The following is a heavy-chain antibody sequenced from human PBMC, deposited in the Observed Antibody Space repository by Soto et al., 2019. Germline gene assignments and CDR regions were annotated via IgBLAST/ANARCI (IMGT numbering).Heavy chain of an antibody. J-gene: IGHJ6*02. CDR3: AMVAAAGRDYYYYGMDV. D-gene: IGHD6-13*01. Sequence: SQTLSLTCAISGDSVSSNSAAWNWIRQSPSRGLEWLGRTYYRSKWYNDYAVSVKSRITIKPDTSKNQFSLQLNSVTPEDTAVYYCAMVAAAGRDYYYYGMDVWGQGTTVTVSS. V-gene: IGHV6-1*01. CDR1: GDSVSSNSAA. CDR2: TYYRSKWYN.